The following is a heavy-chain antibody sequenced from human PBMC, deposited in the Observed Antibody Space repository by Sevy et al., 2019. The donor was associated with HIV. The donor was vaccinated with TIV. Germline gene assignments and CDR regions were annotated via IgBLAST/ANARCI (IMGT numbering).Heavy chain of an antibody. CDR3: AKHKTYCSSTSCYFNWFDP. CDR1: GFTFSSYA. D-gene: IGHD2-2*01. J-gene: IGHJ5*02. V-gene: IGHV3-23*01. CDR2: ISGSGGST. Sequence: GGSLRLSCAASGFTFSSYAMSWVRQAPGKGLEWVSAISGSGGSTYYADSVKGRFTISRDSSKNTLYLQMNSLRAEDTAVYYCAKHKTYCSSTSCYFNWFDPWGQGTLVTVSS.